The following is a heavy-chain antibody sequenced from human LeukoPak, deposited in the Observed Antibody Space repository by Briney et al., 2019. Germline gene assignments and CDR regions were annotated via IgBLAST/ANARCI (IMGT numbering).Heavy chain of an antibody. D-gene: IGHD3-10*01. J-gene: IGHJ4*02. CDR1: GLTFRTTW. V-gene: IGHV3-74*01. CDR3: AKATGRAPLTFDY. CDR2: MNGEGTTI. Sequence: GGSLRLSCATSGLTFRTTWMHWVRQAPGKGLMWVSRMNGEGTTIDYADSVKGRFTISRDNSKNTLYLQMNSLRAEDTAVYYCAKATGRAPLTFDYWGQGTLVTVSS.